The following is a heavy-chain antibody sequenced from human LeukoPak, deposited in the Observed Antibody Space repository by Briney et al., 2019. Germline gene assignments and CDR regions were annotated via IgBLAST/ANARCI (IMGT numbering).Heavy chain of an antibody. Sequence: PSETLSLTCTVSGGSISHYFWSWIRQPPGKGLERIGEINHSGSTNYNPSLKSRVTISVDTSKNQFSLKLSSVTAADTAVYYCARGGGFKRSYFDYWGQGTLVTVSS. V-gene: IGHV4-34*01. CDR3: ARGGGFKRSYFDY. J-gene: IGHJ4*02. CDR1: GGSISHYF. CDR2: INHSGST. D-gene: IGHD3-10*01.